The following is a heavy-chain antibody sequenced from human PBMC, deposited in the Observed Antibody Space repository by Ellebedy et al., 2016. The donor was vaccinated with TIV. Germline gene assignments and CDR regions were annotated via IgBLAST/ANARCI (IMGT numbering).Heavy chain of an antibody. Sequence: AASVKVSCKASGYTFTDYDINWVRPPTGKGLAYLGWMEPGSGKTGYAQKFEGRVTMTRNTSTSTAYMELSSLRSDDTAVYYCVVGLVHPWGQGTLVSVSS. CDR3: VVGLVHP. J-gene: IGHJ5*02. CDR2: MEPGSGKT. V-gene: IGHV1-8*01. CDR1: GYTFTDYD. D-gene: IGHD6-6*01.